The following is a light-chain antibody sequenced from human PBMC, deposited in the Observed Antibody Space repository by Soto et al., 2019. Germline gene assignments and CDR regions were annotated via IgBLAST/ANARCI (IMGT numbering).Light chain of an antibody. CDR3: CSFTSSNTHV. V-gene: IGLV2-23*02. CDR1: SSDFGNYNL. CDR2: EVN. Sequence: QSALTQPASVSGSPGQSSTISCTGTSSDFGNYNLVSWYQQHPGKVPKLILFEVNKRPSGVSGRFSGSKSGNTASLTISGLQAEDEADYYCCSFTSSNTHVFGTGTKLPVL. J-gene: IGLJ1*01.